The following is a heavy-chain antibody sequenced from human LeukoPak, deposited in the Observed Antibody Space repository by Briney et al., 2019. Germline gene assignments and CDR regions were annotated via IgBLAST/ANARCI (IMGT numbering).Heavy chain of an antibody. V-gene: IGHV1-46*01. D-gene: IGHD3-10*01. CDR1: GYTFTNYY. J-gene: IGHJ4*02. CDR3: ARGGSGSHYSPFDY. Sequence: ASVNVSCKASGYTFTNYYIHWVREAPGQGLEWMGIINPSSGSTSYAQKFQDRVTMTRDTSTSTLYLELSSLWSEDTAVYYCARGGSGSHYSPFDYWGQGTLVTVSS. CDR2: INPSSGST.